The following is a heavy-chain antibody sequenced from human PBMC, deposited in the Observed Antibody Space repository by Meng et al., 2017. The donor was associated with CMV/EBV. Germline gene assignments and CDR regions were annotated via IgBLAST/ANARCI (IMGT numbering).Heavy chain of an antibody. Sequence: ASVKVSCKASGYTFTSYYMHWVRQAPGQGLEWMGIINPSGGSTSYAQKFQGRVTMTRDTSTSTVYMELSSLRSEDTAVYYCARVTQLAPKQLRSLYYFDYWGQGTLVTSPQ. CDR3: ARVTQLAPKQLRSLYYFDY. D-gene: IGHD6-6*01. CDR2: INPSGGST. V-gene: IGHV1-46*01. CDR1: GYTFTSYY. J-gene: IGHJ4*02.